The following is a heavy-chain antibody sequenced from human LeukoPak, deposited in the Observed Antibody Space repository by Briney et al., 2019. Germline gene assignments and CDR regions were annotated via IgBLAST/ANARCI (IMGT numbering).Heavy chain of an antibody. V-gene: IGHV2-70*01. CDR2: IDWDDDK. Sequence: SGPALVKPTQTLTLTCTFSGFSLSTSGMCVSWIRQPPVKALEWLALIDWDDDKYYSTSLKTRLTISKDTSKNQVVLTMTNMDPVDTATYYCARMPMDYDFWSGYYTPSGWFDPWGQGTLVTVSS. CDR1: GFSLSTSGMC. CDR3: ARMPMDYDFWSGYYTPSGWFDP. J-gene: IGHJ5*02. D-gene: IGHD3-3*01.